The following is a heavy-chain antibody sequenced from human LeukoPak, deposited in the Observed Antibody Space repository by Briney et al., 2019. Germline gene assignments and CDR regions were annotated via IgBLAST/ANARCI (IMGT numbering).Heavy chain of an antibody. CDR2: IIPIFGTA. V-gene: IGHV1-69*05. CDR3: ARVVPAATSTWYFDY. J-gene: IGHJ4*02. Sequence: ASVKVSCKASGGTFSSYAISWVRQAPGQGLEWMGRIIPIFGTANYAQKFQDRVTITTDESTSTAYMELSSLRSEDTAVYYCARVVPAATSTWYFDYWGQGTLVTVPS. D-gene: IGHD2-2*01. CDR1: GGTFSSYA.